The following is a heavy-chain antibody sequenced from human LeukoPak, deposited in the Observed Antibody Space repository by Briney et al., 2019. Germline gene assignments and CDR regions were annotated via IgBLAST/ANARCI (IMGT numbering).Heavy chain of an antibody. D-gene: IGHD2-2*02. J-gene: IGHJ3*02. CDR3: ARVGRYCSSTSCYTPLGRKKNAFDI. CDR1: GGSISSSNW. CDR2: IYHSGST. Sequence: SETLSLTCAVSGGSISSSNWWSWVRQPPGKGLEWIGEIYHSGSTNYNPSPKSRVTISVDKSKNQFSLKLSSVTAADTAVYYCARVGRYCSSTSCYTPLGRKKNAFDIWGQGTMVTVSS. V-gene: IGHV4-4*02.